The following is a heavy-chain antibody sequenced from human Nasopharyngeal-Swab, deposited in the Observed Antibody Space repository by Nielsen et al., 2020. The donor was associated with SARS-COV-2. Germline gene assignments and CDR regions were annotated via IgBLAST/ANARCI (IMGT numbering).Heavy chain of an antibody. CDR1: GGSFSGYY. D-gene: IGHD3-22*01. CDR2: IYYSGST. Sequence: SETLSLTCAVYGGSFSGYYWSWIRQPPGKGLEWIGYIYYSGSTNYNPSLKSRVTISVDTSKNQFSLKLSSVTAADTAVYYCARDDSSGWDYWGQGTLVTVSS. J-gene: IGHJ4*02. CDR3: ARDDSSGWDY. V-gene: IGHV4-59*01.